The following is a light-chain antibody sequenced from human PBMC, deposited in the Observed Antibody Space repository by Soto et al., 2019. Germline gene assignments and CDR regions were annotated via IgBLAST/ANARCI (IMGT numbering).Light chain of an antibody. CDR3: QQLTTFPPIP. CDR1: QSVSSY. Sequence: VLTQSASTLSLSPGARATLSCRASQSVSSYLVWYQQKPGQAPRLLTYDASNRATGIPARFSGSGSGTDFTLTISSLEPEDFAVHYCQQLTTFPPIPFGQGTRLAI. J-gene: IGKJ5*01. CDR2: DAS. V-gene: IGKV3-11*01.